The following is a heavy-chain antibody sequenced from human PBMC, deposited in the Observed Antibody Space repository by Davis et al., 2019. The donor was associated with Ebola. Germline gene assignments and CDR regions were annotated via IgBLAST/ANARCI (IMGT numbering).Heavy chain of an antibody. CDR3: TANDYGDYGVDY. V-gene: IGHV3-74*01. D-gene: IGHD4-17*01. Sequence: GESLKISCAASGFTVSTNFMSWVRQAPGKGLVWVSRINSDGSSTSYADSVKGRFTISRDNSKNTLYLQMNSLRAEDTAVYYCTANDYGDYGVDYWGQGTLVTVSS. CDR1: GFTVSTNF. J-gene: IGHJ4*02. CDR2: INSDGSST.